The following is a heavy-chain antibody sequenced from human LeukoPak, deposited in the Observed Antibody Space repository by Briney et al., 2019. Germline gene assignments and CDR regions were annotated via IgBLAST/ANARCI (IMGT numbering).Heavy chain of an antibody. D-gene: IGHD4-17*01. CDR3: ARGGARYGDPTPDNWFDP. J-gene: IGHJ5*02. CDR2: IGTAGDT. Sequence: GGSLRLSCAASGFTFSSYDMHWVRQATGKGLEWVSAIGTAGDTYYPGSVKGRFTISRENAKNSLYLQMNSLRAGDTAVYYCARGGARYGDPTPDNWFDPWGQGTLVTVSS. CDR1: GFTFSSYD. V-gene: IGHV3-13*01.